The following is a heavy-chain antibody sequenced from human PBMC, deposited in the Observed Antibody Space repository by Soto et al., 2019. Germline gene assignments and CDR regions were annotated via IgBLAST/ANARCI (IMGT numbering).Heavy chain of an antibody. Sequence: EVQLVESGGGLIQPGGSLRLSCAASGFTVSSNYMSWVRQAPGMGLEWVAVIYSGGSTYYVDSVKGRFTISRDNSKNTLYLQMNSLRAEDKAVYYCARDTYYYDSSGYYYYYYGMDVWGQGTTVTVSS. V-gene: IGHV3-53*01. J-gene: IGHJ6*02. CDR1: GFTVSSNY. CDR3: ARDTYYYDSSGYYYYYYGMDV. CDR2: IYSGGST. D-gene: IGHD3-22*01.